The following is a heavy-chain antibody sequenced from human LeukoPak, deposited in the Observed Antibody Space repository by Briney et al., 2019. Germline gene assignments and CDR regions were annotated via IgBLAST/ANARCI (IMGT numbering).Heavy chain of an antibody. CDR2: ISSSGSTI. Sequence: GGSLRLSCAASGFTFSDYYMSWTRQAPGKGLEWVSYISSSGSTIYYADSVKGRFTISRDNAKNSLYLQMNSLRAEDTAVYYCARDKITMVRGVPLSKARDGMDVWGQGTTVTVSS. J-gene: IGHJ6*02. CDR3: ARDKITMVRGVPLSKARDGMDV. CDR1: GFTFSDYY. V-gene: IGHV3-11*01. D-gene: IGHD3-10*01.